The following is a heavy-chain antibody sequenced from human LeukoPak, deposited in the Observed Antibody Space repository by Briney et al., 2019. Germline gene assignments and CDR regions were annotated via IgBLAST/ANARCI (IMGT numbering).Heavy chain of an antibody. CDR1: GYTFTSYD. Sequence: GASVKVSCKASGYTFTSYDINWVRQATGQGLEWMGWMNPNSGNTGYAQKFQGRVTITRNTSISTAYMELSSLRSDDTAVYYCAKDIDWLAFEDWGQGTLVTVSS. CDR2: MNPNSGNT. D-gene: IGHD6-19*01. J-gene: IGHJ4*02. V-gene: IGHV1-8*03. CDR3: AKDIDWLAFED.